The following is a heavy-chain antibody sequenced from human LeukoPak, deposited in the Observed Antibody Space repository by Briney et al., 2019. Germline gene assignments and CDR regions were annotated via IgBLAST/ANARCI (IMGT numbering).Heavy chain of an antibody. CDR1: GFTFSSYS. CDR2: ISSSGSYI. D-gene: IGHD6-13*01. J-gene: IGHJ4*02. Sequence: PGGSLRLSCAASGFTFSSYSMNWVRQAPGKGLEWVSSISSSGSYIYYADSVKGRFTISRDNAKNSLYLQMNSLRAEDTAVYYCARPIAAAGPFDYWGQGTLVTVSS. CDR3: ARPIAAAGPFDY. V-gene: IGHV3-21*01.